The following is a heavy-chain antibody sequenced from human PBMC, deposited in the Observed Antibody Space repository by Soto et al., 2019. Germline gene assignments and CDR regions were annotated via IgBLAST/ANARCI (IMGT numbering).Heavy chain of an antibody. CDR2: ISGSGSTI. V-gene: IGHV3-11*01. D-gene: IGHD6-13*01. CDR1: GFTFSDYY. CDR3: ARLGSIAAAGTPDY. J-gene: IGHJ4*02. Sequence: QVQLVESGGGLVKPGGSLRLSCAASGFTFSDYYMSWFRQAPGKGLEWVSYISGSGSTIHDADSVKGRFTIPRDNAKNSLDLQMNSLRAEDTAVYYCARLGSIAAAGTPDYWGQGTLVTVSS.